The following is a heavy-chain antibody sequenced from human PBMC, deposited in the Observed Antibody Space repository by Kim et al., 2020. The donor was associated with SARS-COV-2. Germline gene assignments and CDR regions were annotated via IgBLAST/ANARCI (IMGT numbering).Heavy chain of an antibody. V-gene: IGHV3-33*01. Sequence: NKYYADSVKGRFTISRDNSKNTLYLQMNSLRAEDTAVYYCARGCNRAFDIWGQGTMVTVSS. CDR2: NK. J-gene: IGHJ3*02. D-gene: IGHD2-8*01. CDR3: ARGCNRAFDI.